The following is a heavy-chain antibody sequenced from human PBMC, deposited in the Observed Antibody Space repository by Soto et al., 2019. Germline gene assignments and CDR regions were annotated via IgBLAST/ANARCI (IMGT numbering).Heavy chain of an antibody. CDR2: ISSNGGST. J-gene: IGHJ4*02. V-gene: IGHV3-64*01. CDR3: AREQTCSGGSCYPTYDGGETYYFDY. CDR1: GFTFSSYA. D-gene: IGHD2-15*01. Sequence: GGSLRLSCAASGFTFSSYAMHWVRQAPGKGLEYVSAISSNGGSTYYANSVKGRFTISRDNSKNTLYLQMGSLRAEDMAVYYCAREQTCSGGSCYPTYDGGETYYFDYWGQGTLVTVSS.